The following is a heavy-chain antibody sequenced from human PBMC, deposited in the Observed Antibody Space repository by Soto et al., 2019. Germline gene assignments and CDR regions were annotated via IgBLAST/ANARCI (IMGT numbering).Heavy chain of an antibody. J-gene: IGHJ4*02. CDR3: AREGGGYRFGR. CDR1: VSFGPYY. V-gene: IGHV4-59*01. Sequence: QVQLQESGPGLVQPSETLSLTCVGVSFGPYYWGWIRQPPGKGLEWLGYIFSSEHFKNNTSRKSRLTISVDPSNNLSSLGLTSVTAAGTGVYYCAREGGGYRFGRWGQGTLVTVSS. CDR2: IFSSEHF. D-gene: IGHD3-16*02.